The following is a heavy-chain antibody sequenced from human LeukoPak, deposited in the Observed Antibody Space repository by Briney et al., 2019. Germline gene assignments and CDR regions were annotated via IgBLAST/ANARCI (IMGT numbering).Heavy chain of an antibody. CDR3: ARGIRTYYFDY. CDR1: GFTFSSYD. D-gene: IGHD3-16*01. J-gene: IGHJ4*02. V-gene: IGHV3-23*01. Sequence: GGSLRLSCAASGFTFSSYDINWVRQTPGKGLDWVSGISGSGGTTYYADSVKGRFTISRDNSKDTVYLQMNSLRAEDTAVYYCARGIRTYYFDYWGQGTLVTVSS. CDR2: ISGSGGTT.